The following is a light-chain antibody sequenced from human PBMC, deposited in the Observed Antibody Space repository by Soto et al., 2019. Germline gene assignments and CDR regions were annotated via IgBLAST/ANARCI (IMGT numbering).Light chain of an antibody. CDR2: DDS. J-gene: IGLJ2*01. CDR1: NIGSKG. Sequence: SYELTQPPSVSVAPGQTASITCGENNIGSKGVNWYQQKPGQAPVMVLYDDSDRPSGIPERFSGSNSENTATLTISRVEAGDEADYYCQVWDDSGYHPVFGGGTKVTVL. V-gene: IGLV3-21*02. CDR3: QVWDDSGYHPV.